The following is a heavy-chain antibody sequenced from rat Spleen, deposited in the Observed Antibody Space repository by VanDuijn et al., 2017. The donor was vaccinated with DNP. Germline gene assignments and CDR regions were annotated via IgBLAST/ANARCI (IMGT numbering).Heavy chain of an antibody. D-gene: IGHD1-2*01. CDR1: GFTFSNYG. CDR2: IGSTGGST. Sequence: EVQLVESGGGLVQPGRSLKLSCAASGFTFSNYGMAWVRQTPKKGLEWVATIGSTGGSTYYRNSVEGRFSISRDNAKNTLYLQMDSLRSEDTATYYCTTHGSIATISTGAMDVWGQGTSVTVSS. J-gene: IGHJ4*01. CDR3: TTHGSIATISTGAMDV. V-gene: IGHV5S13*01.